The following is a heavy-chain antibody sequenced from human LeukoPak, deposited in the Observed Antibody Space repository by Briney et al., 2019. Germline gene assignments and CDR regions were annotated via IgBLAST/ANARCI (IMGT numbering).Heavy chain of an antibody. V-gene: IGHV3-43D*03. CDR2: ISWDGGST. Sequence: PGGSLRLSCAASGFTFDDYAMHWVRQAPGKGLEWVSLISWDGGSTYYADSVKGRFTISRDNSKNSLYLQMNSLRAEDTALYYCARTYYYGSGSYYPPGDWGQGTLVTVSS. CDR3: ARTYYYGSGSYYPPGD. J-gene: IGHJ4*02. D-gene: IGHD3-10*01. CDR1: GFTFDDYA.